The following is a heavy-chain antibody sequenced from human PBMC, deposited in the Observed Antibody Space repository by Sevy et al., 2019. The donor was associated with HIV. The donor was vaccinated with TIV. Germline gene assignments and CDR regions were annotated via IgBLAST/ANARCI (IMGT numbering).Heavy chain of an antibody. J-gene: IGHJ6*03. CDR1: GASNSNYY. D-gene: IGHD3-10*01. Sequence: SETPSLTCTVSGASNSNYYWSWIRQPAGKGLEWIGRINTRGDTHYNPSLKSRVTMSIDTSQKHFSLKLTSVIAADTAVYYCARDIVVRGVFPTYYYHFYMDVWGKGTAVTVSS. V-gene: IGHV4-4*07. CDR2: INTRGDT. CDR3: ARDIVVRGVFPTYYYHFYMDV.